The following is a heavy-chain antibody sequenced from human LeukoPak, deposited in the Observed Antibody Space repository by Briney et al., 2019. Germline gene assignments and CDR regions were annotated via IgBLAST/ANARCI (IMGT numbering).Heavy chain of an antibody. V-gene: IGHV3-7*03. CDR1: GFTFRNFW. Sequence: PGGSLRLSCSASGFTFRNFWMTWVRQVPGKGLEWVANINQDVSQRYYVDSLKDRFTISRDNAKSSLYLQMNSLRAEDTAIYYCARDSRITMIMGYEDYWGQGTLVTVSS. J-gene: IGHJ4*02. CDR3: ARDSRITMIMGYEDY. D-gene: IGHD3-22*01. CDR2: INQDVSQR.